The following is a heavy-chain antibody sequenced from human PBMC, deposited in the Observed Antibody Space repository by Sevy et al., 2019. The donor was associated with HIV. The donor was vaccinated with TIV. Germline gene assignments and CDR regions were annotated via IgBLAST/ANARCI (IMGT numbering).Heavy chain of an antibody. CDR1: GFTGFTFGDLY. Sequence: GGCLRLCCAASGFTGFTFGDLYMSWIRQAPGMGLEWVSYISSSGSSMYYADSVKGRFTISRDNAKSSLYLQMNSLRAEDTAFYYCATYIYDSSGLDYWGQGTLVTVSS. D-gene: IGHD3-22*01. CDR3: ATYIYDSSGLDY. CDR2: ISSSGSSM. J-gene: IGHJ4*02. V-gene: IGHV3-11*01.